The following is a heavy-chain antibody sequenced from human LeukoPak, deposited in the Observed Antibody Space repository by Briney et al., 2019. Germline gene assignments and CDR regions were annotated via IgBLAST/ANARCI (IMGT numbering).Heavy chain of an antibody. CDR2: IYYSGST. CDR3: ARGSPYSSSFCFDY. Sequence: PSETLSLTCTVSGGSISSYYWSWIRQPPGKGLEWIGYIYYSGSTNYNPSLKSRVTISVDTSKNQFSLKQSSVTAAGTAVYYCARGSPYSSSFCFDYWGQGTLVTVSS. J-gene: IGHJ4*02. D-gene: IGHD6-6*01. V-gene: IGHV4-59*01. CDR1: GGSISSYY.